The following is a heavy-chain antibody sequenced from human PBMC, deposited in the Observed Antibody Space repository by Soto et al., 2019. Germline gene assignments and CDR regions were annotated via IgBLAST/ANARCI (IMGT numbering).Heavy chain of an antibody. J-gene: IGHJ3*02. CDR1: GFTFKSNG. D-gene: IGHD1-26*01. CDR3: ARHLVGADHDRFDI. Sequence: GGSLRLSCAASGFTFKSNGMHWVRQAPGKGLVWVSRINGDGVSTSYAGSVKGRFTISRDNAKNTLYLQLNNLRAEDTAVYYCARHLVGADHDRFDIWGQGTMVTVSS. V-gene: IGHV3-74*01. CDR2: INGDGVST.